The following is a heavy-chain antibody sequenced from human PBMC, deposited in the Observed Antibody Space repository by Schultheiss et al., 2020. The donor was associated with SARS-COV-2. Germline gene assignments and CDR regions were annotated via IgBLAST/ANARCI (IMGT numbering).Heavy chain of an antibody. CDR2: AHYSGST. CDR1: GGSLNVFY. CDR3: ARVRGGSGWRMDS. J-gene: IGHJ4*02. V-gene: IGHV4-59*01. D-gene: IGHD6-19*01. Sequence: SQTLSLTCNVSGGSLNVFYWGWIRQPPGQGLEWIGYAHYSGSTNYNSSLRSRVVISVDTSKNQFSLRLNSVSPADTAVYFCARVRGGSGWRMDSWGQGTLVTVSS.